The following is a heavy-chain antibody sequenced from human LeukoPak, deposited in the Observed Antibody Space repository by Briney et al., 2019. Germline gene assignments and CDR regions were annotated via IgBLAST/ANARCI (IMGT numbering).Heavy chain of an antibody. J-gene: IGHJ6*04. V-gene: IGHV4-34*01. D-gene: IGHD2-15*01. CDR3: ARGLVVVVAATLNYGMDV. Sequence: KSSETLSLTCAVYGGSFSGYYWSWIRQPPGKGLEWIGEINHSGSTNYNPSLKSRVTISVDTSKNQFSLKLGSVTAADTAVYYCARGLVVVVAATLNYGMDVWGKGTTVTVSS. CDR2: INHSGST. CDR1: GGSFSGYY.